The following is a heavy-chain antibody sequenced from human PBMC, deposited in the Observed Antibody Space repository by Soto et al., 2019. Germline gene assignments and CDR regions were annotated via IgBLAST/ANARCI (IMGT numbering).Heavy chain of an antibody. CDR2: INHSGST. V-gene: IGHV4-34*01. J-gene: IGHJ5*02. D-gene: IGHD3-10*02. CDR3: ARGLVRGVIRWFDP. CDR1: GGSFSGYY. Sequence: SETLSLTCAVYGGSFSGYYWSWIRQPPGKGLEWIGEINHSGSTNYNPSLKSRVTISVDTSRNQFSLKLSSVTAADTAVYYCARGLVRGVIRWFDPWGQGTLVTVSS.